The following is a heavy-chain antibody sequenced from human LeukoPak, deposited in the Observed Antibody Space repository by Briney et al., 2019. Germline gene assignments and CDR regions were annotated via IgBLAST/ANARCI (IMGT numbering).Heavy chain of an antibody. D-gene: IGHD1-26*01. V-gene: IGHV3-30-3*01. CDR3: ARDQWELKYYYGMDV. Sequence: GGSLRLSCAASGFTFSSYAMHWVRQAPGKGLEWVAVISYDGSNKYYADSVKGRFTISRDNSKNTLYLQMNSLRAEDTAVYYCARDQWELKYYYGMDVWGQGTTVTVSS. J-gene: IGHJ6*02. CDR1: GFTFSSYA. CDR2: ISYDGSNK.